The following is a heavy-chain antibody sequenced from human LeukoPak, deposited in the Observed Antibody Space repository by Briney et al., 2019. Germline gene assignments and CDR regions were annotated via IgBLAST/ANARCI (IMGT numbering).Heavy chain of an antibody. CDR2: ISISSNYI. Sequence: GGSLRLSCAASGFTFSRYSMNWVRQAPGKGLEWVSSISISSNYIYYPDSLKGRFTISRDNAKNSLYLQMNSLRAEDTAVYYCATPPTVTRNYWGQGILVTVSS. CDR1: GFTFSRYS. J-gene: IGHJ4*02. D-gene: IGHD4-17*01. CDR3: ATPPTVTRNY. V-gene: IGHV3-21*01.